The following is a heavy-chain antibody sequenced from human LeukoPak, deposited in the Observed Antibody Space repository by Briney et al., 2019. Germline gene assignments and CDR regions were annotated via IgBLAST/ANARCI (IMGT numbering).Heavy chain of an antibody. CDR3: ASRGSTGVRGVPY. Sequence: PSETLSLTCAVYGGSFSGYYWSWIRQPPGKGLEWIGEINHSGSTNYNPSLKSRVTISVDTSKNQFSLKLSSVTAADTAVYYCASRGSTGVRGVPYWGQGTLVTVSS. V-gene: IGHV4-34*01. CDR2: INHSGST. D-gene: IGHD3-10*01. J-gene: IGHJ4*02. CDR1: GGSFSGYY.